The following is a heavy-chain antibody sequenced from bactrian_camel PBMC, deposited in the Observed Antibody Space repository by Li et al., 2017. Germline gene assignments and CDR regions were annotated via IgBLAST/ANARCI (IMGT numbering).Heavy chain of an antibody. CDR2: IYRGDGRT. CDR3: AAGGSVCYTNRLLDVFRYNY. V-gene: IGHV3S1*01. J-gene: IGHJ4*01. Sequence: HVQLVESGGGPVQIGGSLRLSCLVSGATYSSYCMAWFRQAPGKEREGVAAIYRGDGRTYSADSVKGRFTISQDIAKNTLYLQMDSLKPEDTAMYYCAAGGSVCYTNRLLDVFRYNYWGQGTQVTVS. D-gene: IGHD2*01. CDR1: GATYSSYC.